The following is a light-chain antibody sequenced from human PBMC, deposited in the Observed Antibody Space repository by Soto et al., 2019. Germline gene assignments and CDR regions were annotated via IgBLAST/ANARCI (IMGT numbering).Light chain of an antibody. CDR2: WAS. CDR3: QQYYSTPYT. J-gene: IGKJ2*01. Sequence: DIVMTQSPDSLAVSLGERATINCKSSQSVLYSSNNKNDLDWYQQKTGQPTKLLIYWASTRESGVPDRFSGSGSGTDFTLTISSLQAEDVAVYYCQQYYSTPYTFGAGTKLEIK. CDR1: QSVLYSSNNKND. V-gene: IGKV4-1*01.